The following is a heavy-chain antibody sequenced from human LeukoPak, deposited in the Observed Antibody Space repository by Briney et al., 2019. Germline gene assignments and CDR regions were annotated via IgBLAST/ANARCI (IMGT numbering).Heavy chain of an antibody. CDR3: ARDRAYAFDN. CDR1: GFTFSSYW. Sequence: PGGSLRLSCAASGFTFSSYWMIWVRQAPGKGLEWVANIKQDGSEKYHVDSVKGRFTISTDNAKNSVYLQMNSLRDEDTAVYYCARDRAYAFDNWGQGTMVTVSS. D-gene: IGHD3-10*01. V-gene: IGHV3-7*01. J-gene: IGHJ3*02. CDR2: IKQDGSEK.